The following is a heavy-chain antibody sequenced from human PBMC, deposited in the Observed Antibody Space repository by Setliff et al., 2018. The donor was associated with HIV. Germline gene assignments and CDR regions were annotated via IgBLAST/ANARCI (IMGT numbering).Heavy chain of an antibody. CDR3: ARGIRSSGVDY. CDR2: INAGNGNT. CDR1: GYTFTSYA. J-gene: IGHJ4*02. D-gene: IGHD2-15*01. Sequence: ASVKVSCKASGYTFTSYAMHWVRQAPGQRLEWMGWINAGNGNTKYSQKFQGRVTITRDTSESTAYMELSSLRSEDTAVYYCARGIRSSGVDYWGQGTLVTVSS. V-gene: IGHV1-3*01.